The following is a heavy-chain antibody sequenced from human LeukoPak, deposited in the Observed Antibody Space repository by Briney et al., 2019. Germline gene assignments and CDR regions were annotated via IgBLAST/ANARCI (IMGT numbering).Heavy chain of an antibody. Sequence: ASVKVSCKASGYTFTSYGISWVRQAPGQGLEWMGWISAYNGNTNYAQKLQGRVAMTTDTSTSTAYMELRSLRSDDTAVYYCATVPFGGDIVVVPAETWGQGTLVTGSS. CDR3: ATVPFGGDIVVVPAET. J-gene: IGHJ4*02. CDR1: GYTFTSYG. V-gene: IGHV1-18*01. CDR2: ISAYNGNT. D-gene: IGHD2-2*01.